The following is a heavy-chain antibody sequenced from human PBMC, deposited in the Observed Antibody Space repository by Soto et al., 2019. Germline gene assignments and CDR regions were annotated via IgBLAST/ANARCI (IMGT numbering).Heavy chain of an antibody. J-gene: IGHJ4*02. CDR2: MSPNNGNT. V-gene: IGHV1-8*02. CDR3: ASGCSSTSCDFDY. Sequence: ASVKVSCKASGYTFTSYGISWVRQAPGQGLEWMGWMSPNNGNTGYAQKFQGRVTMTRNTSISTAYMELSSLRSEDTAVYYCASGCSSTSCDFDYWGQGTLVTVSS. D-gene: IGHD2-2*01. CDR1: GYTFTSYG.